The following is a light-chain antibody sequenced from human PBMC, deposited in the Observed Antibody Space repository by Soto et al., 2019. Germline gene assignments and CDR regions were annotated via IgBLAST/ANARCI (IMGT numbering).Light chain of an antibody. Sequence: IVMTQSPATLSVSPGERATLSCRASQSVSSNLAWYQQKPGQAPRLLIYDASTRATGIPARFSGSGSGTAFTLTISSLQSEDFAVYYCQQYNNWPPWTCGQGTKVEIK. CDR3: QQYNNWPPWT. J-gene: IGKJ1*01. V-gene: IGKV3-15*01. CDR2: DAS. CDR1: QSVSSN.